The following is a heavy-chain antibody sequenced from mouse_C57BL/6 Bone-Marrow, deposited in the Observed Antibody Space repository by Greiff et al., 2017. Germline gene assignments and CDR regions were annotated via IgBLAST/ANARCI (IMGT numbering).Heavy chain of an antibody. CDR3: ALLYEYDGYWYFDV. D-gene: IGHD2-4*01. CDR1: GYTFTDYY. V-gene: IGHV1-19*01. CDR2: INPYNGGT. J-gene: IGHJ1*03. Sequence: VQLQQSGPVLVKPGASVKMSCKASGYTFTDYYMNWVKQSHGKSLEWIGVINPYNGGTSYNQKFKGKATLTVDKSSSTAYMELNSLTSEDSAVYYCALLYEYDGYWYFDVWGTGTTVTVSS.